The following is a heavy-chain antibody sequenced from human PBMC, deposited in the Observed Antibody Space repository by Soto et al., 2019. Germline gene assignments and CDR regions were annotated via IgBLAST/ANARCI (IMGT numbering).Heavy chain of an antibody. D-gene: IGHD3-16*01. V-gene: IGHV4-61*01. CDR2: TSYSGAT. J-gene: IGHJ3*01. Sequence: QVQLQESGPGLVKPSETLSLTCSVSGGSVSGDKNYWSWIRQSPGKGLEWIGFTSYSGATIYNPSLKSRLTISVDRSKTQFSLRLSSVTASDTALYYCATSPRFAFDFWGQGTTVIVSS. CDR3: ATSPRFAFDF. CDR1: GGSVSGDKNY.